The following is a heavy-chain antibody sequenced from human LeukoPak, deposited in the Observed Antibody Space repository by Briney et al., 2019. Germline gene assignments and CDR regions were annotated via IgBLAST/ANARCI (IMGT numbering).Heavy chain of an antibody. J-gene: IGHJ4*02. V-gene: IGHV4-59*01. Sequence: PSETLSLTCTVSGGSISSYYWSWIRQPPGKGLEWIGYIYYSGSTNYNPSLKSRVTISVATSKNQFSLKLSSVTAADTAVYYCARLPPQYCSSTSCYAQAFDYWGQGTLVTVSS. CDR1: GGSISSYY. CDR3: ARLPPQYCSSTSCYAQAFDY. CDR2: IYYSGST. D-gene: IGHD2-2*01.